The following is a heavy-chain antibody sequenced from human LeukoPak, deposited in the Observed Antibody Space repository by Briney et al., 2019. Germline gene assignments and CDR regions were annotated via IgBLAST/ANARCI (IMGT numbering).Heavy chain of an antibody. D-gene: IGHD2-2*01. J-gene: IGHJ4*02. CDR2: VYYSGST. V-gene: IGHV4-39*01. CDR1: GGSISSSGYY. Sequence: SGTLSLTCTVSGGSISSSGYYWGWIRQPPGKGLEWIGSVYYSGSTYYNPSLESRVTISVDTSKNQFSLKLSSVTAADTAVYYCARHRGYCSSSSCHPFDYWGLGTLVTVSS. CDR3: ARHRGYCSSSSCHPFDY.